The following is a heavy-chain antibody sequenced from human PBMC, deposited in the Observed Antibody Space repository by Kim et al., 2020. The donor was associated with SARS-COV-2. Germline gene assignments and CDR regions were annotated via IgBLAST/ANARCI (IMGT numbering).Heavy chain of an antibody. J-gene: IGHJ5*02. CDR3: ARDRRYNWNLGWFDP. Sequence: ASVKVSCKASGYTFTGYYMHWVRQAPGQGLEWMGWINPNSGGTNYAQKFQGRVTMTRDTSISTAYMELSRLRSDDTAVYYCARDRRYNWNLGWFDPWGQGTLVTVSP. CDR2: INPNSGGT. V-gene: IGHV1-2*02. D-gene: IGHD1-7*01. CDR1: GYTFTGYY.